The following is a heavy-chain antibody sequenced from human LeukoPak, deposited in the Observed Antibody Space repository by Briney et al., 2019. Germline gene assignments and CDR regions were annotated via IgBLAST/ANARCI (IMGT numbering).Heavy chain of an antibody. V-gene: IGHV4-59*01. J-gene: IGHJ3*02. CDR3: ARGPGEPFQRAFDI. CDR1: GGSISSYY. CDR2: IYYSGST. D-gene: IGHD3-10*01. Sequence: SETLSLTCTVSGGSISSYYWSWIRQPPGKGLEWIGYIYYSGSTNYNPSLKSRVTISVDTSKNQFSLKLSSVTAADTAVYYCARGPGEPFQRAFDIWGQGTIVTVSS.